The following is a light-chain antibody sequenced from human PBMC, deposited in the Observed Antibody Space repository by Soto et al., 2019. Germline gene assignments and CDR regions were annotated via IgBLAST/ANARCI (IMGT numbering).Light chain of an antibody. Sequence: DSQITQSPSTLSASVGDRVTITCRASQGISRWLAWYQQKPGRAPKLLIYEASILESGVPSRFSGSGSGTEFTLTISSLQPSDFATYYCQQSNSKSWTFGQGTKV. CDR3: QQSNSKSWT. J-gene: IGKJ1*01. V-gene: IGKV1-5*01. CDR1: QGISRW. CDR2: EAS.